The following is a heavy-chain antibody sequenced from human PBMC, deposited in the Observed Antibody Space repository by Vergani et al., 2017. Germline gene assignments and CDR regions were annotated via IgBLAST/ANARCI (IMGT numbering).Heavy chain of an antibody. CDR3: ARGVVPAAWYYYYMDV. CDR1: GYTFTSYA. V-gene: IGHV1-3*01. D-gene: IGHD2-2*01. Sequence: QVQLVQSGAEVKKPGASVNVSCKASGYTFTSYAMHWVRQAPGQRLGWMGWINAGNGNTKYSQKFQGRVTITRDTPASTAYMELSSLRAEDTAVYYCARGVVPAAWYYYYMDVWGKGTTVTVSS. CDR2: INAGNGNT. J-gene: IGHJ6*03.